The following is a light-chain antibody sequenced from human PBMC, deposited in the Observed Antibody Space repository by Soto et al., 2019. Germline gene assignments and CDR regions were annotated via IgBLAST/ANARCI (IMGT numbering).Light chain of an antibody. CDR3: QQYVSSPFT. Sequence: EIVLTQSPGTLSLSPGERATFSCRASQSVSSNFVAWFQQKPGQVPRLLIYRASNRATGIPDRFSGSGSGTDFTLTINRLEPEDFAVYYFQQYVSSPFTFGPGNKVDI. J-gene: IGKJ3*01. V-gene: IGKV3-20*01. CDR1: QSVSSNF. CDR2: RAS.